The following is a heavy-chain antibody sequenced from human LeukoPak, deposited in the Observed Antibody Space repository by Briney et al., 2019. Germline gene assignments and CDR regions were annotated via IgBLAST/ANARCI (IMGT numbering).Heavy chain of an antibody. CDR3: ATGDIVVVPAATPAFDI. CDR1: GYTFTSYG. CDR2: ISAYNGNT. D-gene: IGHD2-2*01. Sequence: ASVKVSCKASGYTFTSYGISWVRQAPGQGLEWMGWISAYNGNTNYAQKLQGRVTMTTDTSTSTAYMELRSLRSEDTAVYYCATGDIVVVPAATPAFDIWGQGTMVTVSS. J-gene: IGHJ3*02. V-gene: IGHV1-18*01.